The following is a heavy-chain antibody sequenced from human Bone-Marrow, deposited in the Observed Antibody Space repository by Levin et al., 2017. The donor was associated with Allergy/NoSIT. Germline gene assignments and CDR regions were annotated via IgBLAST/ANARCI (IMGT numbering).Heavy chain of an antibody. V-gene: IGHV3-7*01. CDR2: IKRDGSEK. D-gene: IGHD3-3*01. CDR1: GFTFSSYW. Sequence: ASVKVSCAASGFTFSSYWMSWVRQAPGKGLEWVANIKRDGSEKYYVDSVEGRFTISRDNAKNSLYLQMNSLRVEDTAIYYCARGNNFWSGYYEIWGQGTLVTVSS. CDR3: ARGNNFWSGYYEI. J-gene: IGHJ4*02.